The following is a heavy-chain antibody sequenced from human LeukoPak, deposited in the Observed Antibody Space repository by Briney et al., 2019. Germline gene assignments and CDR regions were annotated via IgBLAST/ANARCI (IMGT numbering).Heavy chain of an antibody. J-gene: IGHJ4*02. CDR2: ISGSGTIT. D-gene: IGHD6-6*01. CDR3: AILTTHSSSSQFDY. Sequence: QPGESLRLSCAASGFTFSRYAMSWVRQAPGKGLEWVSAISGSGTITYYADSVKGRFTISRDNSKGTLYLQMNSLRAEDTAIYFCAILTTHSSSSQFDYWGQGTLVTVSS. V-gene: IGHV3-23*01. CDR1: GFTFSRYA.